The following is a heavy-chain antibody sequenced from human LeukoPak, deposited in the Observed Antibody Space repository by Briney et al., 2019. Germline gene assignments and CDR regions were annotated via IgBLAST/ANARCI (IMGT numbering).Heavy chain of an antibody. J-gene: IGHJ6*03. V-gene: IGHV1-46*03. CDR1: GYTFTSYY. CDR2: INPSGGST. D-gene: IGHD3-3*01. CDR3: ARDLITISVYDYYYMDV. Sequence: ASVKVSCKASGYTFTSYYMHWVRQAPGQGLEWMGIINPSGGSTSYAQKFQGRVTMTRDTSTSTVYMELSSLRSGDTAVYYCARDLITISVYDYYYMDVWGKGTTVTVSS.